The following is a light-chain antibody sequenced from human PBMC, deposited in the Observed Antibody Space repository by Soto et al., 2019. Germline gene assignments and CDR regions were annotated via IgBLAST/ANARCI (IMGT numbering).Light chain of an antibody. J-gene: IGKJ5*01. CDR2: DAS. Sequence: EIVLTQSPATLSLSPGERATLSCRASQSVSSYLAWYQLKPGQAPRLLIYDASNRATGIPARFSGSGSGTDFTLTISSLEPEDFAVYYCQQRGNWPTITFGQGTRLEIK. CDR1: QSVSSY. CDR3: QQRGNWPTIT. V-gene: IGKV3-11*01.